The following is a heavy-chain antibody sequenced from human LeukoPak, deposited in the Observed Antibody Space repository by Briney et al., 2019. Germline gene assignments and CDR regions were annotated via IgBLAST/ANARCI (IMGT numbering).Heavy chain of an antibody. J-gene: IGHJ3*02. D-gene: IGHD6-19*01. CDR1: GFTLSSYW. CDR3: ARIPVGGNRAFDI. CDR2: INDHGSST. V-gene: IGHV3-74*01. Sequence: GGSLRLSCAASGFTLSSYWMHWVRQGPEKGLVWVSRINDHGSSTDYADSVKGRFTTSRDNGKNTLYLQMNSLRAEDTAVYYCARIPVGGNRAFDIWGQGTMVTVSS.